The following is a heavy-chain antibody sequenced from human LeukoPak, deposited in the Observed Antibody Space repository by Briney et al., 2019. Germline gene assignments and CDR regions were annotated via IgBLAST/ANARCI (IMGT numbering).Heavy chain of an antibody. V-gene: IGHV4-61*02. Sequence: SQTLSLPCTVSGGSISSETYYWTWVRQPAGKGLEWIGRIYSSGSTSYNPSLKSRVTISVDTSKNQFSLKLSSVTAADTAVYYCARAHLLGGSGSKGWYFDLWGRGTLVTVSS. J-gene: IGHJ2*01. CDR2: IYSSGST. D-gene: IGHD3-10*01. CDR1: GGSISSETYY. CDR3: ARAHLLGGSGSKGWYFDL.